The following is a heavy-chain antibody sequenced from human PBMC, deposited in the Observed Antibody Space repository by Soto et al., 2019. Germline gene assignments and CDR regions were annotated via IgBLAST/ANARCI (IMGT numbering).Heavy chain of an antibody. CDR2: VSDDNGNT. D-gene: IGHD3-16*01. Sequence: GASVNGCCNASGYTFTAYGISWVRQAPGQGLEWMGGVSDDNGNTNYAQKLQGRVTMTTDTSTSTAYMELRSLRSDDTAVYYCARDGGRTKYYYYGMDVWGQGTTVTVSS. V-gene: IGHV1-18*01. J-gene: IGHJ6*02. CDR1: GYTFTAYG. CDR3: ARDGGRTKYYYYGMDV.